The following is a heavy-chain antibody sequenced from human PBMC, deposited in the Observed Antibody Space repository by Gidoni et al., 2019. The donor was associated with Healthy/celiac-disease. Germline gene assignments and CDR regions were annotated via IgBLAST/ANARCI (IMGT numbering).Heavy chain of an antibody. Sequence: EVQLVESGGGLVQPGGSLRLSCAASGFTFSSYEMNWVRQATGKGLEWVSYISSSGSTIYYADSVKGRFTISRDNAKNSLYLQMNSLRAEDTAVYYCAITPFRSYHLDYWGQGTLVTVSS. CDR1: GFTFSSYE. CDR2: ISSSGSTI. V-gene: IGHV3-48*03. D-gene: IGHD1-26*01. CDR3: AITPFRSYHLDY. J-gene: IGHJ4*02.